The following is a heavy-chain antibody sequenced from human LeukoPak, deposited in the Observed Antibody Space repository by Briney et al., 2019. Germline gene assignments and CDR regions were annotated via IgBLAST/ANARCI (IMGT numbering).Heavy chain of an antibody. CDR1: GGSISSYY. V-gene: IGHV4-59*01. CDR3: ARGVGYCSSTSCYPFDY. D-gene: IGHD2-2*01. Sequence: SETLSLTCTVSGGSISSYYWSWIRQPPGKGLEWIGYIYYSGSTNYNPSLKSRVTISVDTSKNQFSLKLSSVTAADTAVYYCARGVGYCSSTSCYPFDYWGQGTLVTVSS. CDR2: IYYSGST. J-gene: IGHJ4*02.